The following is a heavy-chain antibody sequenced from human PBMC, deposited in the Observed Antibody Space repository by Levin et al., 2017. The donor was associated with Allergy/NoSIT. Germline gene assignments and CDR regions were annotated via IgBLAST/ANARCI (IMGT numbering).Heavy chain of an antibody. CDR1: GFTFSSYA. CDR2: ISGSGDST. V-gene: IGHV3-23*01. J-gene: IGHJ4*02. Sequence: GESLKISCAASGFTFSSYAMGWVRQAPRKGLEWVSHISGSGDSTRYPDSVKGRFTISRDNSKNTLYLQMNSLRAEDTAVYYCAKPIDYGGNYYFEYWGQGSLVTVSS. CDR3: AKPIDYGGNYYFEY. D-gene: IGHD4-23*01.